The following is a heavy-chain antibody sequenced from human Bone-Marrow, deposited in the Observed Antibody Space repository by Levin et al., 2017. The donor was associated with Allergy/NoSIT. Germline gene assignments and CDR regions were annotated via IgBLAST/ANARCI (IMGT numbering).Heavy chain of an antibody. CDR2: IIPILGIA. D-gene: IGHD3-10*01. CDR1: GGTFSSYT. Sequence: SVKVSCKASGGTFSSYTISWVRQAPGQGLEWMGRIIPILGIANYAQKFQGRVTITADKSTSTAYMELSSLRSEDTAVYYCARARYYGSGSAPSDYWGQGTLVTVSS. CDR3: ARARYYGSGSAPSDY. J-gene: IGHJ4*02. V-gene: IGHV1-69*02.